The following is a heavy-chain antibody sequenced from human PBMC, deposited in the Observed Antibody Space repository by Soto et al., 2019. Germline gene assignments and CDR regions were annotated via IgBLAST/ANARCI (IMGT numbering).Heavy chain of an antibody. J-gene: IGHJ4*02. CDR1: GFTFSDYA. CDR2: VSHDGRNT. D-gene: IGHD6-19*01. CDR3: AKGGRQWLVTSDFNY. V-gene: IGHV3-30*18. Sequence: GGSLRLSCAASGFTFSDYAMHWVRQAPGKGLEWAAVVSHDGRNTHYADSVKGRFTISRDSSKNTVSLEMTSLRAEDTAVYYCAKGGRQWLVTSDFNYWGQGALVTV.